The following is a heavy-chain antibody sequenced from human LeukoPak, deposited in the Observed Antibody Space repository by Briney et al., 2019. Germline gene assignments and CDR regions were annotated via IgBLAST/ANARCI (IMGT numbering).Heavy chain of an antibody. V-gene: IGHV3-48*01. CDR3: ARAGLGYCSGGSCSPDYYGMDV. CDR1: GFTFSSYS. Sequence: GGSLRLSCAASGFTFSSYSMNWVRQAPGKGLEWVSYISSSSSTIYYADSVKGRFTISRDNAKNSLYLQMNSLRAEDTAVYYCARAGLGYCSGGSCSPDYYGMDVWGQGTTVTVSS. D-gene: IGHD2-15*01. J-gene: IGHJ6*01. CDR2: ISSSSSTI.